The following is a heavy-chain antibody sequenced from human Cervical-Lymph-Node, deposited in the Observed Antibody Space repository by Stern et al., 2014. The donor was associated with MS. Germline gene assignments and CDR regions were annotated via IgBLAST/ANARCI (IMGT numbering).Heavy chain of an antibody. D-gene: IGHD1-14*01. CDR2: IYPGNSDT. Sequence: VQLGQSGAEVKKPGESLKISCKGSEYNFNTHWIAWVRQMPGKGLEWRGNIYPGNSDTRYNPSLQGQVSISADKSITTAYLHFSSLKASDSAMYFCARHGGPNWNHEAHNWFDPWGQGTLVTVSS. CDR3: ARHGGPNWNHEAHNWFDP. J-gene: IGHJ5*02. V-gene: IGHV5-51*03. CDR1: EYNFNTHW.